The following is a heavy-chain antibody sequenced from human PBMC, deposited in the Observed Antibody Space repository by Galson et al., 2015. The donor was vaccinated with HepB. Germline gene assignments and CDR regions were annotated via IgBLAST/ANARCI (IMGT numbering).Heavy chain of an antibody. V-gene: IGHV3-48*02. Sequence: SLRLSCAASGFTFSSSDLNWVRQAPGKGLEWVSFISSSSSTIHYADSVKGRFTSSRDNAKNSLYLQMNSLRDEDTAVYYCTTDPAGSVDFDYWGQGTLVTVSS. CDR1: GFTFSSSD. D-gene: IGHD2-15*01. CDR2: ISSSSSTI. CDR3: TTDPAGSVDFDY. J-gene: IGHJ4*02.